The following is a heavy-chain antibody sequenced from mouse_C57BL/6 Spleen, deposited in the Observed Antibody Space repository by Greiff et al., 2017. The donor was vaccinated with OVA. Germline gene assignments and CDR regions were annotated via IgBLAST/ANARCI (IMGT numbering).Heavy chain of an antibody. Sequence: EVKLVESGGGLVKPGGSLKLSCAASGFTFSDYGMHWVRQAPEKGLEWVAYISSGSSTIYYADTVKGRFTISRDNAKNTLFLQMTSRRSEDSAMYYCAKPSIYDGYFYYAMDYWGQGTSVTVSS. CDR2: ISSGSSTI. CDR3: AKPSIYDGYFYYAMDY. J-gene: IGHJ4*01. D-gene: IGHD2-3*01. V-gene: IGHV5-17*01. CDR1: GFTFSDYG.